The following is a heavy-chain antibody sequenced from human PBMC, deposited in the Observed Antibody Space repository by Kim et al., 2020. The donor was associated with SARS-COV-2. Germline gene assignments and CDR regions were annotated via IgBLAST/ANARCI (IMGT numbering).Heavy chain of an antibody. V-gene: IGHV3-66*01. CDR1: GLIVSGND. CDR2: IYSDGST. D-gene: IGHD1-26*01. J-gene: IGHJ5*02. CDR3: ARVYFINWFDP. Sequence: GGSLRLSCAASGLIVSGNDMSWVRQAPGKGLEWVSVIYSDGSTSYIDSVKGRFTISRDNSKNTLYLQMNSLRAEDTAVYYCARVYFINWFDPWGQGTLVTVSA.